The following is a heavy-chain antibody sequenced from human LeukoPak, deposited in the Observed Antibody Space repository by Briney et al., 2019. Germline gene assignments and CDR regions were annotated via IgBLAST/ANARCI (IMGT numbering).Heavy chain of an antibody. D-gene: IGHD2-2*02. J-gene: IGHJ3*02. Sequence: GGSLRLSCVASGFTFGKYWMSWVRQAPGKGLEWVSGISWNSGSIGYADSVKGRFTISRDNAKNSLYLQMNSLRAEDTALYYCAKVACSSTSCYSAFDIWGQGTMVTVSS. CDR3: AKVACSSTSCYSAFDI. CDR2: ISWNSGSI. CDR1: GFTFGKYW. V-gene: IGHV3-9*01.